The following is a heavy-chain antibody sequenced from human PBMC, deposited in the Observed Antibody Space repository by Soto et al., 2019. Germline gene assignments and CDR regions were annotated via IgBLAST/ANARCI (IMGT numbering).Heavy chain of an antibody. D-gene: IGHD3-22*01. Sequence: PGESLKISCKGSGYSFTSYWISWVRQMPGKGLEWMGRIDPSDSYTNYSPSFQGHVTISADKSISTAYLQWSSLKASDTAMYYCATFHYDSSDYYWQFDYWGQGTLVTVSS. CDR3: ATFHYDSSDYYWQFDY. CDR1: GYSFTSYW. V-gene: IGHV5-10-1*01. CDR2: IDPSDSYT. J-gene: IGHJ4*02.